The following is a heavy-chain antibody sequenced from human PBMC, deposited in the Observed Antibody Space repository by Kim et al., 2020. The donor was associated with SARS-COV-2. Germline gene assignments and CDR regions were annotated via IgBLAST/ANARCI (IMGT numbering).Heavy chain of an antibody. J-gene: IGHJ4*02. D-gene: IGHD5-18*01. CDR3: AREVRGAMVTFVGD. V-gene: IGHV4-59*01. CDR1: GGSISSYY. Sequence: SETLSLTCTVSGGSISSYYWSWIRQPPGKGLEWIGYIYYSGSTNYNPSLKSRVTISVDTSKNQFSLKLSSVTAADTAVYYCAREVRGAMVTFVGDWGQGTLVTVSS. CDR2: IYYSGST.